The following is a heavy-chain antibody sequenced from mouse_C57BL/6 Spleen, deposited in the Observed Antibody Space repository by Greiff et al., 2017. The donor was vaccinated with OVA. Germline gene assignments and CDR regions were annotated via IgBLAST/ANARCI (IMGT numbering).Heavy chain of an antibody. CDR3: ARIYDGYYFDY. V-gene: IGHV1-69*01. CDR1: GYTFTSSW. Sequence: QVQLQQPGAELVMPGASVKLSCKASGYTFTSSWMHWVKQRPGQGLEWIGEIDPSDSYTNYNQKFKGKSTLTVDKSSSTAYMQLSSLTSEDSAVYYCARIYDGYYFDYWGQGTTLTVSS. CDR2: IDPSDSYT. J-gene: IGHJ2*01. D-gene: IGHD2-3*01.